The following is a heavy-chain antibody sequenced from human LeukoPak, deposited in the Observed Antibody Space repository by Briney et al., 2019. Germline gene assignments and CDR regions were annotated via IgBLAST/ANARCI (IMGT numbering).Heavy chain of an antibody. D-gene: IGHD3-10*01. V-gene: IGHV4-59*11. CDR2: IYYSGST. CDR1: GGSISSHY. J-gene: IGHJ4*02. CDR3: ARGEYGSGRYYFDY. Sequence: PSETLSLTCTVSGGSISSHYWSWIRQPPGKGLEWIGYIYYSGSTNYNLSLKSRATISVDTSKNQFSLKMRSVTAADTAVYYCARGEYGSGRYYFDYWGQGTLVTVSS.